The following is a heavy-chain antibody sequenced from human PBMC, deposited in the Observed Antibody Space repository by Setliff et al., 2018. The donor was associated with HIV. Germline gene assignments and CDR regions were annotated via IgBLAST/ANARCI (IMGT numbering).Heavy chain of an antibody. CDR1: GDSISNYY. CDR2: IYTTGST. V-gene: IGHV4-4*09. J-gene: IGHJ4*02. CDR3: ARGRGSSSSWPIDD. Sequence: SETLSLTCTVSGDSISNYYGSWVRQHPGKGLEWIGYIYTTGSTNYNPSLKSRVTMSVDTSKNQFSLRLTSVTAADTAVYFCARGRGSSSSWPIDDWGQGTLVTVSA. D-gene: IGHD6-13*01.